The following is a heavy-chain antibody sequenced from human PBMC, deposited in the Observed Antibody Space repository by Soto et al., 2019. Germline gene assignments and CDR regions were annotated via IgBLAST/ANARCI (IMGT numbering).Heavy chain of an antibody. V-gene: IGHV3-23*01. J-gene: IGHJ5*02. CDR3: AKDRPAAA. CDR2: ISGSGGST. D-gene: IGHD6-13*01. CDR1: GFTFSSYA. Sequence: EVQLLEAGGGLVQPGGSLSLSCAASGFTFSSYAMSWVRQAPGKGLEWVSAISGSGGSTYSADTVKGRFTISRDNSKNTLYLQMNSRIAEDTAVYYCAKDRPAAAWGQGTLVTFSS.